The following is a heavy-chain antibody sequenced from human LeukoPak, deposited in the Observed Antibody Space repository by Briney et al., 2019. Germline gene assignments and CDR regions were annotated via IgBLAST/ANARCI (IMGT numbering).Heavy chain of an antibody. CDR3: ARDPIHRDDYNAD. D-gene: IGHD5-24*01. J-gene: IGHJ4*02. CDR2: INYSGST. Sequence: GSLRLSCAASGFTFSSYAMSWVRQAPGKGLEWIGSINYSGSTNYNPSLKSRVTISIDTSKSRMSLKLISVTAADTAVYYCARDPIHRDDYNADWGQGALVSVSS. V-gene: IGHV4-59*01. CDR1: GFTFSSYA.